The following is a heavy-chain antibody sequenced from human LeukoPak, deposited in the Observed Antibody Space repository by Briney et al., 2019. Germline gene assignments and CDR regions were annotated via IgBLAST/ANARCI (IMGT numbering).Heavy chain of an antibody. V-gene: IGHV4-34*01. CDR3: ASKLKFLDY. Sequence: SETLSLTCAVYGGSFSGYYWSWIRQPPGKGLEWIGEINHSGSTNYNPSLKSRVTISVDTSKNQFSLKLSSVTAADTAVYYCASKLKFLDYWGQGNLVTVSS. J-gene: IGHJ4*02. CDR2: INHSGST. CDR1: GGSFSGYY.